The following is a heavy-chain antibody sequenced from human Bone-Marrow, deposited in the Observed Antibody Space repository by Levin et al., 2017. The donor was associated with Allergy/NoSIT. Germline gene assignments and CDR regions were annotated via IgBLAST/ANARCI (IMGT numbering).Heavy chain of an antibody. CDR3: AKDPSGAAAAAGYFQH. CDR2: ISGSGGST. D-gene: IGHD6-13*01. Sequence: GGSLRLSCAASGFTFSSYAMSWVRQAPGKGLEWVSAISGSGGSTYYADSVKGRFTISRDNSKNTLYLQMNSLRAEDTAVYYCAKDPSGAAAAAGYFQHWGQGTLVTVSS. V-gene: IGHV3-23*01. CDR1: GFTFSSYA. J-gene: IGHJ1*01.